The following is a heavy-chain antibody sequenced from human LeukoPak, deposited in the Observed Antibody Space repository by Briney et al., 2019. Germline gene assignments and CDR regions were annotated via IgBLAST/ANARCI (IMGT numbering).Heavy chain of an antibody. Sequence: GASVKVSCKASGYTFTSYGISWVRQAPGQGLEWMGWISAYNGNTNYVQKLQGRVTMTTDTSTSTAYMELRSLRSDDTAVYYCARGAGVVVITTIDYWGQGTLVTVSS. D-gene: IGHD3-22*01. CDR1: GYTFTSYG. CDR3: ARGAGVVVITTIDY. J-gene: IGHJ4*02. V-gene: IGHV1-18*01. CDR2: ISAYNGNT.